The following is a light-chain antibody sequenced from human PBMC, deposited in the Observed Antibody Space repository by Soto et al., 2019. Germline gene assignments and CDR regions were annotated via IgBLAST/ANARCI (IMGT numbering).Light chain of an antibody. J-gene: IGKJ4*01. CDR1: QSISSN. CDR2: RAS. Sequence: VMTQSPATLSVSPGERATLSCRASQSISSNLAWYQQKLGQAPRLFIFRASSRATGIPARFSGSGSGTEFNMTISSLQSEDFAVYYCQHRSNWLAFGGGTKVDIK. CDR3: QHRSNWLA. V-gene: IGKV3-15*01.